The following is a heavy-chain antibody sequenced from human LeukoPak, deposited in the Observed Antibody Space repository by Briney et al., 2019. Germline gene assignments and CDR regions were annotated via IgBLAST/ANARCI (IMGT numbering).Heavy chain of an antibody. CDR2: ISTSSIYI. CDR1: GFAFSSYS. J-gene: IGHJ4*02. V-gene: IGHV3-21*01. D-gene: IGHD3-9*01. Sequence: GGSLXLSCAASGFAFSSYSMNWVRQAPGRGLEWVSSISTSSIYIYYADSVKGRFTISRDNAKKSLYLQVNSLRAEDTAVYYCARGAIDYWGQGTLVTVSS. CDR3: ARGAIDY.